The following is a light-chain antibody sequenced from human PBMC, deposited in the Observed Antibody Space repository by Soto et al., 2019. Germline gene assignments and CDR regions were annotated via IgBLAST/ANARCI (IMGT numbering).Light chain of an antibody. CDR3: QQSNSITWT. V-gene: IGKV1-39*01. CDR2: TTT. Sequence: DIQMTQSPSSLSASVGDTITITCRASQSVRSYLNWYQQKPGKAPVLLIYTTTSLQSEVPSRFSGSGSETHFTLTISSLQPEDFATYSCQQSNSITWTFGQGTKVDI. CDR1: QSVRSY. J-gene: IGKJ1*01.